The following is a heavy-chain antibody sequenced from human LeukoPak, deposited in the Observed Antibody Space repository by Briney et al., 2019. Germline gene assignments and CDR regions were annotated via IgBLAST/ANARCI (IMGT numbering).Heavy chain of an antibody. CDR1: GYTLTELS. CDR2: FDPEDGET. CDR3: ATNLDILTGYSNWYFDL. J-gene: IGHJ2*01. Sequence: ASVKVSCKASGYTLTELSMHWVRQAPGKGLEWLGGFDPEDGETIYAQKFQGRVTMTEDTSTDTAYMELSSLRSEDTAVYYCATNLDILTGYSNWYFDLWGRGTLVTVSS. D-gene: IGHD3-9*01. V-gene: IGHV1-24*01.